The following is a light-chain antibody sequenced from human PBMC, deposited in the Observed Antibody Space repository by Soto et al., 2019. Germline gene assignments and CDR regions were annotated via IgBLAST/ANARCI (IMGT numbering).Light chain of an antibody. CDR3: QKYGSSPLFT. V-gene: IGKV3-20*01. J-gene: IGKJ3*01. CDR1: QRVSSSY. CDR2: GAS. Sequence: EIVLTQSPGTLSLSPGERATLSCRASQRVSSSYLAWYQQKPGQAPRLIIYGASSRATGIPDRFSGSGSGKDFTLTIIKLEPEDFAVYYCQKYGSSPLFTFGPGTKVDIK.